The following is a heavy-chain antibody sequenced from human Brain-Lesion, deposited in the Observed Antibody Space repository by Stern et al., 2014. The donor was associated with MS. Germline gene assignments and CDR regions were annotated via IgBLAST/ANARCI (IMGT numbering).Heavy chain of an antibody. CDR2: IYSSGST. CDR1: GGSINTNNYY. D-gene: IGHD4-17*01. CDR3: ARTGDDFGDYSLSY. Sequence: VHLVESGPGLVKPSETLSLTCTVSGGSINTNNYYWGWIRQPPGKGLEWIGNIYSSGSTFYSPSLKSRVTMSVDTSKNPFSLNLGSVTAADTAVYYCARTGDDFGDYSLSYWGQGTLVTVSS. J-gene: IGHJ4*02. V-gene: IGHV4-39*01.